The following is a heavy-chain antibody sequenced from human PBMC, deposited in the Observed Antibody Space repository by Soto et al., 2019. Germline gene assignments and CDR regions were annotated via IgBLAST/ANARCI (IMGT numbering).Heavy chain of an antibody. J-gene: IGHJ4*02. CDR2: INSDGSST. Sequence: PGGSLRLSCAASGFTFSSYWMHWVRQAPGKGLVWVSRINSDGSSTSYADSVKGRFTISRDNSKNTLSLQMNSLRVEDSAVYYCVPRKGDPFTWGPGTLVTVSS. V-gene: IGHV3-74*01. D-gene: IGHD3-16*01. CDR1: GFTFSSYW. CDR3: VPRKGDPFT.